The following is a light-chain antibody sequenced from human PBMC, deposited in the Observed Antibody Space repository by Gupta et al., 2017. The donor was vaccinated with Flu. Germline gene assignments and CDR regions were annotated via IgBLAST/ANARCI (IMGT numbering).Light chain of an antibody. CDR1: PSINSW. CDR3: QQYNPVPWT. V-gene: IGKV1-5*03. J-gene: IGKJ1*01. Sequence: DLTMTQSPSTLSASVVDRFTVTCRASPSINSWLAWYQQKPGKAPKLLIYKTSNLESGVPSRFSGGASGTEFTLTITSLQPDDVATYYCQQYNPVPWTFGQGTKVEIK. CDR2: KTS.